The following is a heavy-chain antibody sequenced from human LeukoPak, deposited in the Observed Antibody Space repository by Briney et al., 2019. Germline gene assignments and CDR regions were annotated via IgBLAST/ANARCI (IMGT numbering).Heavy chain of an antibody. CDR3: ASARITMVRGVEFDY. CDR2: INPNNGNT. V-gene: IGHV1-18*04. CDR1: GYTFTGYY. J-gene: IGHJ4*02. Sequence: ASVKVSCKASGYTFTGYYMHWVRQAPGQGLEWMGWINPNNGNTNYAQKLQGRVTMTTDTSTSTAYMELRSLRSDDTAVYYCASARITMVRGVEFDYWGQGTLVTVSS. D-gene: IGHD3-10*01.